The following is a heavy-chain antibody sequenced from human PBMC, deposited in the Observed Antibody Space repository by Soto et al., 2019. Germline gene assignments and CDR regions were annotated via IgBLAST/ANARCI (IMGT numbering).Heavy chain of an antibody. CDR1: GGSITSGDYY. Sequence: QVQLQESGPGLVKPSQTLSLTCTVSGGSITSGDYYWSWIRQPPGEGLEWTGNIFHSGSTYYNPSLKSRVTISVDTSKNQFSLNLSSVTAADTAVYYCARARRGSGYFDYWGQGTLVTVSS. D-gene: IGHD3-22*01. CDR2: IFHSGST. V-gene: IGHV4-30-4*01. J-gene: IGHJ4*02. CDR3: ARARRGSGYFDY.